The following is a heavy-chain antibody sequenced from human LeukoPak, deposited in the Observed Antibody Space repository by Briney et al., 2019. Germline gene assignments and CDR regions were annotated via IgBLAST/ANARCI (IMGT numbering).Heavy chain of an antibody. V-gene: IGHV1-18*01. CDR2: ISAYNGNT. CDR3: ARSITMVRGVPPRYGMDV. J-gene: IGHJ6*02. D-gene: IGHD3-10*01. CDR1: GYTFTSYG. Sequence: ASVKVSYKASGYTFTSYGISWVRQAPGQGLEWMGWISAYNGNTNYAQKLQGRVTMTTDTSTSTAYMELRSLRSDDTAVYYCARSITMVRGVPPRYGMDVWGQGTTVTVAS.